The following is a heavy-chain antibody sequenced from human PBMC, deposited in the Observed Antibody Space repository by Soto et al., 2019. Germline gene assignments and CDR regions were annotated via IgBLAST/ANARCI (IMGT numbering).Heavy chain of an antibody. Sequence: PSETLSLTCTVSGGSISSGDYYWSWIRQPPGKGLEWIGYIYYIGSTYYNPSLKSRVTISVDTSRNQFSLKLSSVTAADTAVYYFARGSMGEDSSGYYETLRGHLDYWGQGTLVTVSS. CDR1: GGSISSGDYY. CDR3: ARGSMGEDSSGYYETLRGHLDY. D-gene: IGHD3-22*01. V-gene: IGHV4-30-4*01. CDR2: IYYIGST. J-gene: IGHJ4*02.